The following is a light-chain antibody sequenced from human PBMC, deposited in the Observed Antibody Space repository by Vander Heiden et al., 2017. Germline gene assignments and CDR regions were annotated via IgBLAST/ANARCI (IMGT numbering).Light chain of an antibody. V-gene: IGKV4-1*01. CDR3: QQDVGAET. CDR1: QTVLKSANNKNY. J-gene: IGKJ2*01. CDR2: GAS. Sequence: DIVLTQSPGSLALSLGERATLNCKSSQTVLKSANNKNYLAWFQHKPGQPPKLLLYGASTRDGGVPGRCSGGGSGTDFTLTISGLQPEDVAVYYGQQDVGAETFGQGTKVEIK.